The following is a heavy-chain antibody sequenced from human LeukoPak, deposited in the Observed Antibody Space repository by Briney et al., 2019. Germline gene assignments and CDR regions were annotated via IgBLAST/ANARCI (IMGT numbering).Heavy chain of an antibody. CDR2: IYSGGGT. CDR1: GFTVSTNY. CDR3: ARGFRSVTTWDYFDY. Sequence: PGGSLRLSCAASGFTVSTNYMSWVRQAPGKGLEWVSLIYSGGGTYYADSVKGRFTISRDNSRNTLSLQMNSLRVDDTAVYYCARGFRSVTTWDYFDYWGQGALVNVSS. D-gene: IGHD4-17*01. J-gene: IGHJ4*02. V-gene: IGHV3-66*01.